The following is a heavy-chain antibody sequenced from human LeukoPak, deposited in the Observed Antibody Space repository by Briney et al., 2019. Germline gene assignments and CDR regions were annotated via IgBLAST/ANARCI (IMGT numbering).Heavy chain of an antibody. D-gene: IGHD3-22*01. CDR3: ARHVVPMIVVVITLFDY. V-gene: IGHV4-38-2*01. Sequence: SETLSLTCAVSGYSISSGYYWGWIRQPPGKGLEWIGSIYHSGSTYYNPSLKSRVTISVDTSKNQFSLKLSSVTAADTAVYYCARHVVPMIVVVITLFDYWGQGTLVTVSS. J-gene: IGHJ4*02. CDR1: GYSISSGYY. CDR2: IYHSGST.